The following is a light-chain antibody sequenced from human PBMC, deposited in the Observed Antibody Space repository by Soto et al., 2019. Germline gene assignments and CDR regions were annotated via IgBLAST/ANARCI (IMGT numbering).Light chain of an antibody. CDR3: KQALQTPLT. CDR1: QSLLHSNGYNY. V-gene: IGKV2-28*01. Sequence: DIVMTQSPLSLPVTPGEPASISCRSSQSLLHSNGYNYLDWYLQKQGQSPQLLIYLGSNRASGVPDKFSGSGSGTDFTLKISRVEAEDVGVYYCKQALQTPLTFGGGTKVEIK. J-gene: IGKJ4*01. CDR2: LGS.